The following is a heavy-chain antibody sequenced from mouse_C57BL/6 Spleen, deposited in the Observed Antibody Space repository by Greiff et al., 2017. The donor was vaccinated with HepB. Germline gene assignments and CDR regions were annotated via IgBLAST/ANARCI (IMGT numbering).Heavy chain of an antibody. D-gene: IGHD3-2*02. CDR2: INPYNGGT. Sequence: VQLQQSGPVLVKPGASVKMSCKASGYTFTDYYMNWVKQSHGKSLEWIGVINPYNGGTSYNQKFKGKATLTVDKSSSTAYMELNSLTSEDSAVYYCAREQLRLRFFDYWGQGTTLTVSS. J-gene: IGHJ2*01. V-gene: IGHV1-19*01. CDR3: AREQLRLRFFDY. CDR1: GYTFTDYY.